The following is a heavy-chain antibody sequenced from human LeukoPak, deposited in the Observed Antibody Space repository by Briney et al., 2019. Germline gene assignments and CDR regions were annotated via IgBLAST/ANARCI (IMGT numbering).Heavy chain of an antibody. D-gene: IGHD3-22*01. Sequence: SETLSLTCAVSGYSISSGTWWGWIRQPPGKGLEWIGYIYYSGSTYYNPSLKSRVTMSVDASKNQLSLKLSSVTAVDTAVYYCARTNGDYYDRPFDYWGQGTLVTVSS. CDR1: GYSISSGTW. CDR3: ARTNGDYYDRPFDY. J-gene: IGHJ4*02. V-gene: IGHV4-28*01. CDR2: IYYSGST.